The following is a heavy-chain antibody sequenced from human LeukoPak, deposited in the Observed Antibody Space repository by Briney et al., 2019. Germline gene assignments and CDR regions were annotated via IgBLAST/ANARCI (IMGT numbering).Heavy chain of an antibody. J-gene: IGHJ4*02. CDR3: ARRLGGNSGHFDY. Sequence: GGSLRLSCAASGFTFSSHGVNWVRQAPGKGLEWVSGISGSGGDTYYADAVKGRFTISKDNSKNTLYLQMNRLRVEDTAVYYCARRLGGNSGHFDYRGQGTLVTVSS. V-gene: IGHV3-23*01. CDR2: ISGSGGDT. CDR1: GFTFSSHG. D-gene: IGHD4-23*01.